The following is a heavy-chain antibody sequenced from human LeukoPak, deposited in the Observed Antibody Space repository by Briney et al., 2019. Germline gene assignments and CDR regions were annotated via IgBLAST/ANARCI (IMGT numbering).Heavy chain of an antibody. CDR2: IWYDGSNK. D-gene: IGHD4-23*01. CDR3: ARFYGGNSVSFDY. J-gene: IGHJ4*02. Sequence: AGGSLRLSCSASGFIFSDYALHWVRQAPGKGLEWVAVIWYDGSNKYYADSVKGRFTISRDNSKNTLYLQMNSLRAEDTAVYYCARFYGGNSVSFDYWGQGTLVTVSS. V-gene: IGHV3-33*08. CDR1: GFIFSDYA.